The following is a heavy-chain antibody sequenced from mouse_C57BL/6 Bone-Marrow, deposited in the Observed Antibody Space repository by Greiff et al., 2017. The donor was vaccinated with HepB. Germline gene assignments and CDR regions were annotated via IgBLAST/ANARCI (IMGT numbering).Heavy chain of an antibody. V-gene: IGHV1-15*01. CDR1: GYTFTDYE. J-gene: IGHJ1*03. CDR3: TRNSHYDGSSDWYFDV. D-gene: IGHD1-1*01. Sequence: QVQLQQSGAELVRPGASVTLSCKASGYTFTDYEMHWVKQTPVHGLEWIGAIDPETGGTAYNQKFKGKAILTADKSSSTAYMELRSLTSEDSAVYYWTRNSHYDGSSDWYFDVWGTGTTVTSPQ. CDR2: IDPETGGT.